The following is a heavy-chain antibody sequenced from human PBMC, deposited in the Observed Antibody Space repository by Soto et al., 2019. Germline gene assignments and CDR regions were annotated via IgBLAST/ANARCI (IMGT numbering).Heavy chain of an antibody. CDR1: GFTFSSYA. Sequence: PGGSLRLSCAASGFTFSSYAMSWVRQAPGKGLEWVSAISGSGGSTYYADSVKGRLTISRDNSKNTLYLQMNSLRAEDTTVYYCAKNQRRVTPNDYWGQRTLVTVSS. CDR2: ISGSGGST. D-gene: IGHD2-21*02. V-gene: IGHV3-23*01. J-gene: IGHJ4*02. CDR3: AKNQRRVTPNDY.